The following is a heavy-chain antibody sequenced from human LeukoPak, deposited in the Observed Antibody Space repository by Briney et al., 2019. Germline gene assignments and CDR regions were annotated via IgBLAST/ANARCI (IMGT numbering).Heavy chain of an antibody. D-gene: IGHD3-10*01. Sequence: GGSLRLSCAASGFTFSDYYMSWIRQAPGKGLEWVSYISSSGSTTYYADSVKGRFTISRDNAKNSLYLQMNSLRAEDTAVYYCASNYWYYYGSGSDDAFDIWGQGTMVTVSS. CDR2: ISSSGSTT. J-gene: IGHJ3*02. V-gene: IGHV3-11*01. CDR3: ASNYWYYYGSGSDDAFDI. CDR1: GFTFSDYY.